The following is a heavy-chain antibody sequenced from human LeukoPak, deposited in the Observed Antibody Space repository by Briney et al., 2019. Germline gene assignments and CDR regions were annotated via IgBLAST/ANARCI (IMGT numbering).Heavy chain of an antibody. V-gene: IGHV1-8*01. CDR1: VYTFTSYD. CDR3: ARKNYYGSGSYYNLYYYYYYYMDV. CDR2: MNPNSGNT. Sequence: ASVTVSCKSSVYTFTSYDINWVQQATGQGLEGMGWMNPNSGNTGYAQKFQGRVTMTRNTSISTAYMELSSLRSEDTAVYYCARKNYYGSGSYYNLYYYYYYYMDVWGKGTTVTVSS. D-gene: IGHD3-10*01. J-gene: IGHJ6*03.